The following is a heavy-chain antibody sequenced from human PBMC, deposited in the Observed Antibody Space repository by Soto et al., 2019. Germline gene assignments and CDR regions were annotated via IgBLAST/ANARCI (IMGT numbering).Heavy chain of an antibody. V-gene: IGHV3-23*01. D-gene: IGHD5-12*01. J-gene: IGHJ4*02. CDR1: GFTFSTYT. Sequence: GGSLRLSCAASGFTFSTYTMNWVRQAPGKGLKWATGIYGDGSGTHYADSGKGRLTISRDNSKNTLYLQMNSLRAEDTAVYYCAKDARPDGFWDFDYWGQGTLVTVSS. CDR3: AKDARPDGFWDFDY. CDR2: IYGDGSGT.